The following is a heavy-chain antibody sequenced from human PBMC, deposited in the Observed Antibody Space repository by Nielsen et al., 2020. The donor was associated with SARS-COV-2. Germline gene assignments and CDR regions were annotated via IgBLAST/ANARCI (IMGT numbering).Heavy chain of an antibody. CDR1: GFTFDDYA. CDR3: AKLGPGSTVPDAFDI. CDR2: ISWNSGSI. V-gene: IGHV3-9*01. D-gene: IGHD2-2*01. Sequence: SLKISCAASGFTFDDYAMHWVRQAPGKGLEWVSGISWNSGSIGYADSVKGRFTISRDNAKNSLYLQMNSLRAEDTALYYCAKLGPGSTVPDAFDIWGQGTMVTVSS. J-gene: IGHJ3*02.